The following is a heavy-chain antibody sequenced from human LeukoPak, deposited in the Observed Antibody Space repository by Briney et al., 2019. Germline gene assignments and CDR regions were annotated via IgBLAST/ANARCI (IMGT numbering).Heavy chain of an antibody. V-gene: IGHV5-51*01. Sequence: GESLKISCRGPAYSFHNYWIGWVRQMPGKGLEWMGIIYPDDSDTKYSPSFQGQVTISVDKSISTAYLQWSSLKASDTAMYYCARHRRPSDYDASDVWGQGTLVIVSS. CDR2: IYPDDSDT. CDR1: AYSFHNYW. CDR3: ARHRRPSDYDASDV. D-gene: IGHD4-17*01. J-gene: IGHJ3*01.